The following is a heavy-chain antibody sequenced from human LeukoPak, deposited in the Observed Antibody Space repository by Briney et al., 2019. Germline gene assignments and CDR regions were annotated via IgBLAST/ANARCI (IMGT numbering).Heavy chain of an antibody. J-gene: IGHJ1*01. CDR3: ATGKLRYFDWLFAEYFQH. CDR2: ISSSSSYI. D-gene: IGHD3-9*01. Sequence: TGGSLRLSCAASGFTSSSYSMNWVRQAPGKGLEWVSSISSSSSYIYYADSVKGRFTISRDNAKNSLYLQMNSLRAEDTAVYCCATGKLRYFDWLFAEYFQHWGQGTLVTVSS. V-gene: IGHV3-21*04. CDR1: GFTSSSYS.